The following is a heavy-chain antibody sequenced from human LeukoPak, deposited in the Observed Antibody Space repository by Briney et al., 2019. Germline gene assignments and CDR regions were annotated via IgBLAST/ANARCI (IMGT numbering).Heavy chain of an antibody. CDR2: ISSSSTYK. J-gene: IGHJ4*02. CDR3: ARGRYSGSYLLDY. CDR1: GFTFSSYS. D-gene: IGHD1-26*01. Sequence: GGSLRPSCAASGFTFSSYSMSWVRQGPGKGLEWVSSISSSSTYKYYAGSVKGRFTISRDNAKNSLYLQMNSLRAEDTALYYCARGRYSGSYLLDYWGQGTLVTVSS. V-gene: IGHV3-21*01.